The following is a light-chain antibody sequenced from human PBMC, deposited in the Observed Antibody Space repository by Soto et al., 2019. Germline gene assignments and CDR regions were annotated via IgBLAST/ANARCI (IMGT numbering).Light chain of an antibody. J-gene: IGKJ5*01. CDR3: QQYHSDPIT. V-gene: IGKV4-1*01. Sequence: DFVMTQSPDSLAVSLGERATINCKASQSVLSNSNNKNYLAWFQQKSGQPPKLLIYWASTRQSGVPDRFSGSGSATDFTLTISSLQAEGVAVYYCQQYHSDPITFGQGTRLEIK. CDR2: WAS. CDR1: QSVLSNSNNKNY.